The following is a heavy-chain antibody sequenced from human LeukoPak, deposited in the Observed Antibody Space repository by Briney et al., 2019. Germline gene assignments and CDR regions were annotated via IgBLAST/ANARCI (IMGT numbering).Heavy chain of an antibody. D-gene: IGHD2-21*01. CDR2: IYYSGST. V-gene: IGHV4-59*08. Sequence: SETLSLTCTVSGGSISSYYWSWIRQPPGKGLEWIGYIYYSGSTNYNPSLKSRVTISVDTSKNQFSLKLSSVTAADTAVYYCASQIDKVQFDYWGQGTLVTVSS. CDR3: ASQIDKVQFDY. J-gene: IGHJ4*02. CDR1: GGSISSYY.